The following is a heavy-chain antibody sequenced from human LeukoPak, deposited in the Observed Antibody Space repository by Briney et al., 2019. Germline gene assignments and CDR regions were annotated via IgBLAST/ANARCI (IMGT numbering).Heavy chain of an antibody. Sequence: SETLSLTCTVSGGSISSSSYYWGWIRQPPGKGLEWIGSIYYSGSTYYNPSLKSRVTISVDTSKNQFSLKLSSVTAADTAVYYCAIDFWSASRAPNFDYWGQGTLVTVSS. CDR3: AIDFWSASRAPNFDY. CDR2: IYYSGST. CDR1: GGSISSSSYY. D-gene: IGHD3-3*01. V-gene: IGHV4-39*07. J-gene: IGHJ4*02.